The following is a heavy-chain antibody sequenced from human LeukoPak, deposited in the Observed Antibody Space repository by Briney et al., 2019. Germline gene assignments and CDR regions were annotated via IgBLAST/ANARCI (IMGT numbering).Heavy chain of an antibody. D-gene: IGHD3-22*01. Sequence: SETLSLTCTVSGGSISSYYWSWIRQPPGKGLEWIGYIYYSGSTNSNPSLKSRVTISVDTSKNQFSLKLSSVAAADTAVYYCAREGGGSGYYFDYWGQGTLVTVSS. V-gene: IGHV4-59*01. CDR1: GGSISSYY. J-gene: IGHJ4*02. CDR2: IYYSGST. CDR3: AREGGGSGYYFDY.